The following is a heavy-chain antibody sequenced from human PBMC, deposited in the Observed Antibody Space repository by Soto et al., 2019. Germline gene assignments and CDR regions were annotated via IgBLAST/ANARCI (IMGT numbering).Heavy chain of an antibody. J-gene: IGHJ5*02. V-gene: IGHV4-59*08. D-gene: IGHD3-16*01. Sequence: SETLSLTCTVSGGSISGYYWSWIRQPPGRGLEWIGYTYYSGTTNYNPSLKSRVTISVDTSKSQFSLKLSSVTAADTAVYYCARHISGDYAWFDPWGQGTLVTVSS. CDR3: ARHISGDYAWFDP. CDR1: GGSISGYY. CDR2: TYYSGTT.